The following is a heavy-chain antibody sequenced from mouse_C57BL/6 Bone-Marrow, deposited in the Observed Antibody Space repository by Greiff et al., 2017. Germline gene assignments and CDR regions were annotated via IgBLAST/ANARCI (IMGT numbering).Heavy chain of an antibody. CDR1: GFTFSDYY. V-gene: IGHV5-12*01. CDR2: LSNGGGRT. D-gene: IGHD2-4*01. J-gene: IGHJ1*03. Sequence: EVMLVESGGGLVQPGGSLKLSCAASGFTFSDYYMHWVRQTPERRLEWVAYLSNGGGRTYYPATVKGRFTISSDNAKNTLYLQMRRLKSADTAMDYCARGGIYYDYERYFDVWGTGTTVTVAS. CDR3: ARGGIYYDYERYFDV.